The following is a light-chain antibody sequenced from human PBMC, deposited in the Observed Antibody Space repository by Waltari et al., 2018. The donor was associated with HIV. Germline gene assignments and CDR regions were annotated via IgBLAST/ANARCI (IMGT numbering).Light chain of an antibody. J-gene: IGKJ1*01. V-gene: IGKV1-33*01. Sequence: DIQMTQSPSSLSSYVGATFTITCQASQDIHKHLNWYQQKPGEAPKVLISEASKLETGVPSRFIGTGSGRDYSLTISSLQPEDVATYYCQQSDSLWTFGQGTKE. CDR2: EAS. CDR1: QDIHKH. CDR3: QQSDSLWT.